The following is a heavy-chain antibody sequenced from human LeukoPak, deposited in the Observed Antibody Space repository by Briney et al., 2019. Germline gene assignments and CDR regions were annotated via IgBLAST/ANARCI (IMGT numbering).Heavy chain of an antibody. D-gene: IGHD2-15*01. Sequence: ASVKVSCKASGYTFTSYDINWVRQATGQGLEWMGWMNPNSGNTGYAQKFQGRVTMTRNTSISTAYMELCSLRSEDTAVYYCARGRGIVVVVAATPANNWFDPWGQGTLVTVSS. CDR3: ARGRGIVVVVAATPANNWFDP. CDR2: MNPNSGNT. CDR1: GYTFTSYD. J-gene: IGHJ5*02. V-gene: IGHV1-8*01.